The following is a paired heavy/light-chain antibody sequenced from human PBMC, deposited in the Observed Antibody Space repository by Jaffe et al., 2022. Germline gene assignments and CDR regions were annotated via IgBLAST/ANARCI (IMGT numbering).Light chain of an antibody. CDR1: QGIRND. V-gene: IGKV1-17*01. J-gene: IGKJ2*01. CDR3: LQHNAYPYT. Sequence: DIQMTQSPSSLSASVGDRVTITCRASQGIRNDLGWYQQSPGKAPKSLIYDASSLESGVPSRFSGSGSGTEFTLTISSLQPEDFATYYCLQHNAYPYTFGQGTKLEIK. CDR2: DAS.
Heavy chain of an antibody. CDR3: ARGGVFLRPLPWSFGF. J-gene: IGHJ4*02. Sequence: QVQLQQWGTGLLKPSETLSLTCGVDGGTFSYYLWTWIRQSPGQALEWIGHINHRGQTNYNPSLKSRLTMSVDTSKSQFSLNLTSVTAADTGVYFCARGGVFLRPLPWSFGFWGQGTPVTVSS. D-gene: IGHD3-10*01. V-gene: IGHV4-34*02. CDR1: GGTFSYYL. CDR2: INHRGQT.